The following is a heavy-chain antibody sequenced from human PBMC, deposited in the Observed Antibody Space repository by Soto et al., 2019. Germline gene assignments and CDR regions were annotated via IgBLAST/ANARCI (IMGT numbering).Heavy chain of an antibody. CDR3: AREVISPATSDAFDI. D-gene: IGHD1-26*01. V-gene: IGHV4-31*03. Sequence: QVQLQESGPGLVKPSQTLSVTCTVSGGSLSSDNFFWSWVRQHPETGLEWVGYIYHTGAAYYNPSLKSRLTISLDTSKNRFSLSLISVTAADTAVYYCAREVISPATSDAFDIWGLGTMVTVSS. CDR2: IYHTGAA. J-gene: IGHJ3*02. CDR1: GGSLSSDNFF.